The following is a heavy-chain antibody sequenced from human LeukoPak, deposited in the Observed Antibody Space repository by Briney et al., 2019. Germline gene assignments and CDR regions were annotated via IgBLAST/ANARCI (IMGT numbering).Heavy chain of an antibody. CDR1: EYSFATYW. Sequence: GESLKISCQGSEYSFATYWIAWLRQMPGEGLEWMGIIYPSDSDTRYSPSFQGQVTISADKSIKTAYLQWSSLKASDTAMYYCARPLQGIVGATGFDYWGQGTLVTVSS. CDR2: IYPSDSDT. CDR3: ARPLQGIVGATGFDY. J-gene: IGHJ4*02. V-gene: IGHV5-51*01. D-gene: IGHD1-26*01.